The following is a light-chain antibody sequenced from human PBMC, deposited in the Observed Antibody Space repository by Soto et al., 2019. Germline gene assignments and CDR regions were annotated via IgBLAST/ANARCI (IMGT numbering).Light chain of an antibody. CDR2: KAS. J-gene: IGKJ1*01. Sequence: DIQMTQSPSTLSASVGDRVTITCRASQSISSWLAWYQQKPGKAPNLLIYKASTLRSGVPSRFSGSGSGTEFTLTISSLQPDDFATYYCQQYSIYSRTFGQGTKVEV. V-gene: IGKV1-5*03. CDR3: QQYSIYSRT. CDR1: QSISSW.